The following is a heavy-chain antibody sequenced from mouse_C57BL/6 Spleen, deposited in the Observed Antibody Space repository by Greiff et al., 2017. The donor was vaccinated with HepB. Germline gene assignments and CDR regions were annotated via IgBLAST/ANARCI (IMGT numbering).Heavy chain of an antibody. CDR1: GYTFTSYW. CDR3: ARWSYGSSYFDY. V-gene: IGHV1-52*01. CDR2: IDPSDSET. J-gene: IGHJ2*01. D-gene: IGHD1-1*01. Sequence: QVQLQQPGAELVRPGSSVKLSCKASGYTFTSYWMHWVKQRPIQGLEWIGNIDPSDSETHYNQKFKDKATLTVDKSSSTAYMQLSSLTSEDSAVYYCARWSYGSSYFDYWGQGTTLTVSS.